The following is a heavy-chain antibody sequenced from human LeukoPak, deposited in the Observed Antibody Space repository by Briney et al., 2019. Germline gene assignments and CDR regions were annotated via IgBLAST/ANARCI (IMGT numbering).Heavy chain of an antibody. CDR3: ARESTVRGFSYFDY. J-gene: IGHJ4*02. CDR2: INHSGST. CDR1: GVSFSGYY. V-gene: IGHV4-34*01. Sequence: PSGTLCLTCAAYGVSFSGYYLIWIRQPPGKGLEWVGEINHSGSTNYNPSLKSRVIISVATSKNQFSLKLSSVTAADTAVYYCARESTVRGFSYFDYWGQGILVTVSS. D-gene: IGHD4-11*01.